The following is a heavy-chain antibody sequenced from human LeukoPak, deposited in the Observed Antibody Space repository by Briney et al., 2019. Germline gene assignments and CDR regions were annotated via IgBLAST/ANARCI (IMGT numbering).Heavy chain of an antibody. D-gene: IGHD3-22*01. CDR1: GYTFTGYY. J-gene: IGHJ4*02. CDR3: ARAGVRYYYDSSGYYLDFDF. Sequence: ASVKVSCKTSGYTFTGYYMHWVRQAPGQGLEWMGWINPSSGGKNYPQQFQGRVTMTRDTSITTAYMQLSSLRSDDTAVYYCARAGVRYYYDSSGYYLDFDFWGQGTLVTVSS. V-gene: IGHV1-2*02. CDR2: INPSSGGK.